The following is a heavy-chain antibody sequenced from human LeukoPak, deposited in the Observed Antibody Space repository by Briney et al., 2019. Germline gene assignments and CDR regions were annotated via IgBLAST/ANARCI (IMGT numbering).Heavy chain of an antibody. J-gene: IGHJ4*02. CDR1: GFTFSTYW. CDR3: ARRPRRDGYNFDY. D-gene: IGHD5-12*01. V-gene: IGHV3-7*01. Sequence: GGSLRLSCATSGFTFSTYWMSWVRQAPGKGLEWVAHIRQDGSDKYYVDPVKGRFTISRDNAKNSLYLQMNSLRAEDTAVYYCARRPRRDGYNFDYWGQGTLVTVSS. CDR2: IRQDGSDK.